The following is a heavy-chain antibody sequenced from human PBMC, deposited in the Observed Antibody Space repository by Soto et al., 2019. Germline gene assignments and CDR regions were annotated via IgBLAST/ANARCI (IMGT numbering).Heavy chain of an antibody. CDR1: GFTFSSYG. CDR2: ISYDGSNK. V-gene: IGHV3-30*18. CDR3: AKGSGGYADAFDI. D-gene: IGHD6-25*01. Sequence: VQLLESGGGLVQPGGSLRLSCAASGFTFSSYGMHWVRQAPGKGLEWVAVISYDGSNKYYADSVKGRFTISRDNSKNTLYLQMNSLRAEDTAVYYCAKGSGGYADAFDIWGQGTMVTVSS. J-gene: IGHJ3*02.